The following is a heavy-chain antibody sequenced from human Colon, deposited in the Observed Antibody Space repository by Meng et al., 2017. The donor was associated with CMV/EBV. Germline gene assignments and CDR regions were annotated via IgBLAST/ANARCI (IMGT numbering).Heavy chain of an antibody. CDR2: LYYTAGT. J-gene: IGHJ4*02. Sequence: GSLRLSCTVSGGSISSNNYYWGWIRQPPGKGLEWIGSLYYTAGTYYNPSLKSRLTISVDTSKNQFSLKLSSVTAADTAVYYCASPSGTYGGGYYFDYWGQGALVTVSS. CDR3: ASPSGTYGGGYYFDY. D-gene: IGHD1-26*01. V-gene: IGHV4-39*07. CDR1: GGSISSNNYY.